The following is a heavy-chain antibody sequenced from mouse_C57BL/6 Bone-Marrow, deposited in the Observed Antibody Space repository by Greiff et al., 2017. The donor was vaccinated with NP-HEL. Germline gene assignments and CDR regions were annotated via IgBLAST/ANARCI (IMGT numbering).Heavy chain of an antibody. J-gene: IGHJ3*01. CDR2: IDPSDSYT. CDR3: ARPGTEWFAY. D-gene: IGHD4-1*01. CDR1: GYTFTSYW. Sequence: QVQLQQSGAELVKPGASVKLSCKASGYTFTSYWMQWVKQRPGQGLEWIGEIDPSDSYTNYNQKFKGKATLTVDTSSSTAYMQLSSLTSEDSAVYYCARPGTEWFAYWGQGTLVTVSA. V-gene: IGHV1-50*01.